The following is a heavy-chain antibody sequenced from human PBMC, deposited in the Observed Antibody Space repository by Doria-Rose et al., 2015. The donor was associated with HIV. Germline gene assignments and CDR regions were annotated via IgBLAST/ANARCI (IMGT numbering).Heavy chain of an antibody. CDR3: AKDRVRVVQAATTLDF. CDR1: GYTFTRYA. Sequence: LVQSGAEVKKPGASVRVSCKASGYTFTRYAMHWVRQAPGQRPEWMGWINVDNGNTEYSQNFQGRLTITRDTSASTAYMVLSSLTPDDTAVYYCAKDRVRVVQAATTLDFWGQGTLVTVSS. V-gene: IGHV1-3*01. D-gene: IGHD2-2*01. CDR2: INVDNGNT. J-gene: IGHJ4*02.